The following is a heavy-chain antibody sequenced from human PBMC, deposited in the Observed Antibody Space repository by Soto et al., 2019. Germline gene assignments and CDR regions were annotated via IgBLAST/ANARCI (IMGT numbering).Heavy chain of an antibody. V-gene: IGHV4-31*03. CDR3: ARDPSCGDYSYYGTDV. CDR1: GASINGGGYY. D-gene: IGHD2-2*01. Sequence: QVQLQESGPGLVKPSQTLSLTCTVSGASINGGGYYWSWIRQHPGKGLEWTGSIYYSGNTYYSPPPMLRVPNSFDTYKNHFSLRLTSVTAADTAVYYCARDPSCGDYSYYGTDVGGQGTTVTVSS. CDR2: IYYSGNT. J-gene: IGHJ6*02.